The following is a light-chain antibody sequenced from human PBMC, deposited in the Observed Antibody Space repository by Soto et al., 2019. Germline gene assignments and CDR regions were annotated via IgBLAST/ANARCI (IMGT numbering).Light chain of an antibody. Sequence: DIQMTQSPSTLSASVGDRVTITCRASQSISSWLAWYQQKPGKAPKLLIYKASSLESGFPSRFSGSGSGTEFTLTISSLQPDDFATYYCQQYNSYSWTVGQGTKVEIK. J-gene: IGKJ1*01. CDR1: QSISSW. CDR2: KAS. V-gene: IGKV1-5*03. CDR3: QQYNSYSWT.